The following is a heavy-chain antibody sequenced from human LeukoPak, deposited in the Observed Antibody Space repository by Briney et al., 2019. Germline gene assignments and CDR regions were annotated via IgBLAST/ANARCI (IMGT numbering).Heavy chain of an antibody. V-gene: IGHV4-59*08. Sequence: NPSETLSLTCSVSGGSVRSYSWSWIRQPPGKGLEWIGCIHNSGTTNYKPSLKSRVIISVETTKNQFSLELSSVTAADTAVYYCARHGGESLVATILHAFDIWGRGTMVTVSS. CDR2: IHNSGTT. D-gene: IGHD5-24*01. CDR3: ARHGGESLVATILHAFDI. J-gene: IGHJ3*02. CDR1: GGSVRSYS.